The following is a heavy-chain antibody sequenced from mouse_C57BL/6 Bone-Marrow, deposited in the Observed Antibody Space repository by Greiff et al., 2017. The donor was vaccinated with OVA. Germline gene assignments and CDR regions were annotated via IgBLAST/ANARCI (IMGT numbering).Heavy chain of an antibody. CDR1: GFNIKDDY. Sequence: VQLQQSGAELVRPGASVKLSCTASGFNIKDDYMHWVKQRPEQGLEWIGWIDPENGDTEYASKFQGKATITADTSSNTAYLQLSSLTSDDTAVYYCTTLPAMDYWGQGTSVTVSS. V-gene: IGHV14-4*01. J-gene: IGHJ4*01. D-gene: IGHD5-5*01. CDR3: TTLPAMDY. CDR2: IDPENGDT.